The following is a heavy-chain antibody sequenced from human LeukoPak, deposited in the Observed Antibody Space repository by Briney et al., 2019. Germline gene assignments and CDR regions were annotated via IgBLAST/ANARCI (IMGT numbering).Heavy chain of an antibody. CDR3: ARLGVYCSSTSCYTAYYGMDV. CDR1: GYTFTSYA. Sequence: ASVKVSCKASGYTFTSYAMNWVRQAPGQGLEWIGWINTNTGNPTYAQGFTGRFVFSLDTSVSTAYLQISSLKAEDTAVYYCARLGVYCSSTSCYTAYYGMDVWGQGTTVTVSS. V-gene: IGHV7-4-1*02. D-gene: IGHD2-2*02. CDR2: INTNTGNP. J-gene: IGHJ6*02.